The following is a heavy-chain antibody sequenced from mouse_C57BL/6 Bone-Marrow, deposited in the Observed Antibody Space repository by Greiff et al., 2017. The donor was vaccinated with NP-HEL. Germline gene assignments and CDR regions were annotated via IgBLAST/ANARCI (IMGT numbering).Heavy chain of an antibody. CDR2: IRNKANGNTT. D-gene: IGHD2-1*01. CDR3: SRLGNYKYYFDY. J-gene: IGHJ2*01. Sequence: EVKLVESGGGLVQPGGSLSLSCAASGFTFTDYYMSWVRQPPGKGLEWLGFIRNKANGNTTEYSVSVKGRFTISRDNSQSILYHQMNALRAEDSATYYCSRLGNYKYYFDYWGQGTTLTVSS. CDR1: GFTFTDYY. V-gene: IGHV7-3*01.